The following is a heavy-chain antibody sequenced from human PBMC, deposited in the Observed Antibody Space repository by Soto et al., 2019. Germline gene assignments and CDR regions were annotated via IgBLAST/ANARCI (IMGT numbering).Heavy chain of an antibody. Sequence: QVQLQESGPGLVKPSQTLSLTCTVSGGSISSGGYYWSWIRQHPGKGLEWIGYIYYSGSTYYNPSLKSXXTXSXXTSKNQFSLKLSSVTAADTAVYYCARMRRFEPFDPWGQGTLVTVSS. CDR1: GGSISSGGYY. CDR3: ARMRRFEPFDP. CDR2: IYYSGST. V-gene: IGHV4-31*03. D-gene: IGHD3-10*01. J-gene: IGHJ5*02.